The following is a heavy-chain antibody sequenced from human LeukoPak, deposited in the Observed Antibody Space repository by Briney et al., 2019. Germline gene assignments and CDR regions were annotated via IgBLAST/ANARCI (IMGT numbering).Heavy chain of an antibody. V-gene: IGHV4-34*01. Sequence: SETLSLTCAVYGGSFSGYWSWIRQPPGKGLEWIGEINHTGSTNYNPSLKSRVTISVDTSKNQFSLKLSSVTAADTAVYYCARDRLVRQWYLDFWGRGTLVTVSS. D-gene: IGHD3-9*01. CDR2: INHTGST. CDR1: GGSFSGY. J-gene: IGHJ2*01. CDR3: ARDRLVRQWYLDF.